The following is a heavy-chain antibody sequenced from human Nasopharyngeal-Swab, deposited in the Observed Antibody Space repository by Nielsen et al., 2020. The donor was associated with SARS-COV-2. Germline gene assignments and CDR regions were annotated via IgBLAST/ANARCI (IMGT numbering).Heavy chain of an antibody. CDR3: VKHQGSSSDQ. V-gene: IGHV3-74*01. CDR1: GFIVSSTY. CDR2: VNQDGSRT. J-gene: IGHJ4*02. Sequence: GESLKISCAVSGFIVSSTYMSWVRQAPGKGLGWVSRVNQDGSRTDYADSVRGRFTISRDNAKNTLYLQMNSLRVEDTAVYYCVKHQGSSSDQWGQGTLVTVSS.